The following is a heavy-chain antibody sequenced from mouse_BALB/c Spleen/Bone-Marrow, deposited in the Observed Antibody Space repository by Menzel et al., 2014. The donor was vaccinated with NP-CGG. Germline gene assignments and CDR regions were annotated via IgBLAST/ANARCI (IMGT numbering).Heavy chain of an antibody. D-gene: IGHD1-2*01. V-gene: IGHV5-6-2*01. CDR3: ARRGISTAEGVGAMDY. CDR1: GFTFTSYY. CDR2: INSNGDNT. Sequence: EVKVVESRGGLVKLGGSLKLSCAASGFTFTSYYMSWVRQTPEKRLELVAAINSNGDNTYYPDTMKGRFTISRDNAKNTLYLQMSSLKSEDTALFYCARRGISTAEGVGAMDYWGQGTSVTVSS. J-gene: IGHJ4*01.